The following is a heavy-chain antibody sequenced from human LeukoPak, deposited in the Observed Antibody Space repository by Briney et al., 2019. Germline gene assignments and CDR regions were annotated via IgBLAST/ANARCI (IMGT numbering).Heavy chain of an antibody. CDR1: RFTFSSYW. V-gene: IGHV3-74*01. D-gene: IGHD6-25*01. J-gene: IGHJ3*02. CDR3: ARRFTGGSADAFDI. CDR2: INGDGRNI. Sequence: GGSLRLSCVASRFTFSSYWMHWVRQDPRKGLVWVSRINGDGRNINYADSVRGRFTISRDNAKNSLYLQMNSLRAEDTAVYYCARRFTGGSADAFDIWGQGTMVTVSS.